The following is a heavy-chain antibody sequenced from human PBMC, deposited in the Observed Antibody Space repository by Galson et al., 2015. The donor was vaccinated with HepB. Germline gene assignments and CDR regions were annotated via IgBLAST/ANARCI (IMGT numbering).Heavy chain of an antibody. CDR2: IYSGGST. D-gene: IGHD3-10*01. CDR3: ARDSRRGGWDYYGSGSYLDY. Sequence: SLRLSCAASGFTVSSNYMSWVRQAPGKGLEWVSVIYSGGSTYYADSVKGRFTISRDNSKNTLYLQMNSLRAEDTAVYYCARDSRRGGWDYYGSGSYLDYWGQGTLVTVSS. CDR1: GFTVSSNY. V-gene: IGHV3-66*02. J-gene: IGHJ4*02.